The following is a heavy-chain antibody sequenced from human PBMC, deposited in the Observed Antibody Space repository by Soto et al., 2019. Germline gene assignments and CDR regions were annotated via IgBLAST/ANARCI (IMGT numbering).Heavy chain of an antibody. CDR3: ARGGEGPYYYYYYMDV. J-gene: IGHJ6*03. Sequence: QVQLQESGPGLVKPSGTLSLTCAVSSGSISSSNWWSWVRQPPGKGLEWIGEIYHSGSTNYNPSLKSGVTISVDKSKNQFSLKLSSVTAADTAVYYCARGGEGPYYYYYYMDVWGKGTTVTVSS. CDR2: IYHSGST. V-gene: IGHV4-4*02. CDR1: SGSISSSNW.